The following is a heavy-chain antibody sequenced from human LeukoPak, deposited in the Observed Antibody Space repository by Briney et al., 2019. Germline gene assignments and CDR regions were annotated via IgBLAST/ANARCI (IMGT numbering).Heavy chain of an antibody. V-gene: IGHV1-69*01. J-gene: IGHJ3*02. CDR2: IIPIFGTA. D-gene: IGHD2-2*02. CDR3: ARECSSTSCSTDAFDI. CDR1: GGTFSSYA. Sequence: SVKVSCKASGGTFSSYAISWVRQAPGQGLEWMGGIIPIFGTANYAQKFQGRVTITADESTSTAYMELSSLRSEDTAVYYCARECSSTSCSTDAFDIWGQGTMVTVSS.